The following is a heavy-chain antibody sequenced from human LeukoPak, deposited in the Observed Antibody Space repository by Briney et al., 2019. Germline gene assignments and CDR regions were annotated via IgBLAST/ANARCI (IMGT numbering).Heavy chain of an antibody. CDR3: AGRYCSSTSCYFHYYYGMDV. V-gene: IGHV4-34*01. CDR2: INHSGST. J-gene: IGHJ6*04. Sequence: PLETRSLTSAVDGGSFSGYYSSWIRQPPGKGMEWIGEINHSGSTNYNPSLQTRNTISVDTSKNQFSLKLSSVTAADTAVYYCAGRYCSSTSCYFHYYYGMDVWGKGTTVTVSS. D-gene: IGHD2-2*01. CDR1: GGSFSGYY.